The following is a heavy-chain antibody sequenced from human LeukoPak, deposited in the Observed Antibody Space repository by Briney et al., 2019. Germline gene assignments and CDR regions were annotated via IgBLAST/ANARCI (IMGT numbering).Heavy chain of an antibody. CDR2: IIPILGIA. Sequence: GASVKVSCKASGGTFSSYAISWVRQAPGQGLEWMGRIIPILGIANYAQKFQGRVAITADKSTSTAYMELSSLRSEDTAVYYCAREWGDGYNYRWFDPWGQGTLVTVSS. CDR3: AREWGDGYNYRWFDP. CDR1: GGTFSSYA. D-gene: IGHD5-24*01. V-gene: IGHV1-69*04. J-gene: IGHJ5*02.